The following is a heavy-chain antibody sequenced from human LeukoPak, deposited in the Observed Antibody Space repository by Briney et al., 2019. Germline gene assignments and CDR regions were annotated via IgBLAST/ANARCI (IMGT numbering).Heavy chain of an antibody. Sequence: GASVKVSCKASGGTFSSYAISWVRQAPGQGLEWMGGIIPIFGTANYAQKFQGRVTITADESTSTAYMELSSLRSEDTAVYYCASAGTLYCSGGSCYSSWFDPWGQGTLVTVSS. CDR2: IIPIFGTA. V-gene: IGHV1-69*13. CDR3: ASAGTLYCSGGSCYSSWFDP. J-gene: IGHJ5*02. D-gene: IGHD2-15*01. CDR1: GGTFSSYA.